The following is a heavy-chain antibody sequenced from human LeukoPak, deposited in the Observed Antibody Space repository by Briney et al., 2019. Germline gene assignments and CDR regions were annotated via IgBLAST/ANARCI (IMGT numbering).Heavy chain of an antibody. CDR1: GFTFGRDS. D-gene: IGHD3-10*01. Sequence: PGGSLRLSCAASGFTFGRDSMNWVRQAPGKGLEWVSYISGTSSTIYYADSVKGRFTISRDNAKNTLYLQMNSLRAEDTAVYYCARDLSPVVRASPMGYWGQGTPVTVSS. CDR2: ISGTSSTI. J-gene: IGHJ4*02. CDR3: ARDLSPVVRASPMGY. V-gene: IGHV3-48*01.